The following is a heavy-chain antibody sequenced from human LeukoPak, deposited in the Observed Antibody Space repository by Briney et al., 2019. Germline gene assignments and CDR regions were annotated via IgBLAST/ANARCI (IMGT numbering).Heavy chain of an antibody. J-gene: IGHJ4*02. CDR2: ISAYNGNT. V-gene: IGHV1-18*01. CDR3: ARDLRYCSSTSCYVLSY. Sequence: ASVKVSCKASGYTFTSYGISWVRQAPGQGLEWMGWISAYNGNTNYAQKLQGRVTVTTDTSTSTAYMELRSLRSDDTAVYYCARDLRYCSSTSCYVLSYWGQGTLVTVSS. CDR1: GYTFTSYG. D-gene: IGHD2-2*01.